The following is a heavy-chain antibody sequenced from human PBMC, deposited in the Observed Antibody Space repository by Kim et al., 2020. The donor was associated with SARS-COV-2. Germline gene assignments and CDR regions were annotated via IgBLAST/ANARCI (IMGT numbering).Heavy chain of an antibody. D-gene: IGHD3-22*01. Sequence: GGSLRLSCAASGFTFSSYAMSWVRQAPGKGLEWVSAISGSGGSTYYADSVKGRFTISRDNSKNTLYLQMNSLRAEDTAVYYCAKYGYYDSSGYYPYYFDYWGQGTLVTVSS. CDR3: AKYGYYDSSGYYPYYFDY. CDR2: ISGSGGST. CDR1: GFTFSSYA. J-gene: IGHJ4*02. V-gene: IGHV3-23*01.